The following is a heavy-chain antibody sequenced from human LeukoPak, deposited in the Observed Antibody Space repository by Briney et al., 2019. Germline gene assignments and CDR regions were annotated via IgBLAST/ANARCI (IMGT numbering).Heavy chain of an antibody. CDR2: ISYDGSNK. CDR1: GFTFSSYA. CDR3: ARGSGRYWYFDL. Sequence: QPGGSLRLSCAASGFTFSSYAMHWVRQAPGKGLEWVAVISYDGSNKYYADSVKGRFTISRDNSKNTLYLQMDSLRAEDTAVYYCARGSGRYWYFDLWGRGTLVTVSS. J-gene: IGHJ2*01. D-gene: IGHD6-19*01. V-gene: IGHV3-30-3*01.